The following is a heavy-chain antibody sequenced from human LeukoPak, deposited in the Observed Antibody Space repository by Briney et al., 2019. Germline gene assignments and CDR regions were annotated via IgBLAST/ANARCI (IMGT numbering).Heavy chain of an antibody. V-gene: IGHV3-48*02. D-gene: IGHD3-10*01. CDR2: ITTRSNTK. CDR3: ARWDSLGSGLDC. Sequence: GGSLRLSCAAPGFTFSTYTMNWVRQAPGKGLEWVSYITTRSNTKLYADSVRGRFTISRDNAKNSLYLQMNSLRDEDTALYYCARWDSLGSGLDCWGQGTLVTVSS. CDR1: GFTFSTYT. J-gene: IGHJ4*02.